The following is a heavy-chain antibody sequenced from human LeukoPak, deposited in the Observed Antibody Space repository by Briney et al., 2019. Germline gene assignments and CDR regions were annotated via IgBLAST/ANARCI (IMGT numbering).Heavy chain of an antibody. J-gene: IGHJ3*02. CDR3: ARVGSMGRWLQNWALGAFDI. D-gene: IGHD5-24*01. CDR2: IKQDGSEK. Sequence: PGGSLRLSCAASGFTFSSYWMSWVRQAPGKGLEWVANIKQDGSEKYYVDSVKGRFTISRDNAKNSLYLQMNSLRAEDTAVYYCARVGSMGRWLQNWALGAFDIWGQGTMVTVSS. V-gene: IGHV3-7*04. CDR1: GFTFSSYW.